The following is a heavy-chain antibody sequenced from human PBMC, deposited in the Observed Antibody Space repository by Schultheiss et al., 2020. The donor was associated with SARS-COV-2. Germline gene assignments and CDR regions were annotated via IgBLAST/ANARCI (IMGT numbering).Heavy chain of an antibody. D-gene: IGHD2-21*01. V-gene: IGHV3-69-1*01. Sequence: GGSLRLSCADSGFTFSDYYMNWVRQAPGKGLEWVSCISSSRTIYYAGSVKGRFTISRDNAKNSLFPQMNSLRAEDTAVYYCARSNLAIPDYWGQGTLVTVSS. J-gene: IGHJ4*02. CDR1: GFTFSDYY. CDR3: ARSNLAIPDY. CDR2: ISSSRTI.